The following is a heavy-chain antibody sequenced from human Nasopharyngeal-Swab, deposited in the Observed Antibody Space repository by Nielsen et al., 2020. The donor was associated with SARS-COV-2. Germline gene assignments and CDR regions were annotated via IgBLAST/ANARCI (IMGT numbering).Heavy chain of an antibody. D-gene: IGHD4-17*01. J-gene: IGHJ3*02. Sequence: WSRQCQGKGLEWVSSISSSSSYIYYADSVRGRFTISRDNAKNSLYLQMNSLRAEDTAVYYCARDHGDYGAFDIWGQGTMVTVSS. V-gene: IGHV3-21*01. CDR2: ISSSSSYI. CDR3: ARDHGDYGAFDI.